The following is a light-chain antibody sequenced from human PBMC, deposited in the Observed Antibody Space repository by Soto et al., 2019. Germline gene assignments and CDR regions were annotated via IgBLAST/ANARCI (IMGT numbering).Light chain of an antibody. CDR1: SSDVGAYNY. V-gene: IGLV2-8*01. Sequence: QSALTQPPSASGSPGQSVSISCTGTSSDVGAYNYVSWYQQHPGKAPKLIIYEVSKRPSGVPDRFSGSKSGNAASLTVSGLQAEDEADYYCSSYAGSDNYVFGTGTK. CDR2: EVS. CDR3: SSYAGSDNYV. J-gene: IGLJ1*01.